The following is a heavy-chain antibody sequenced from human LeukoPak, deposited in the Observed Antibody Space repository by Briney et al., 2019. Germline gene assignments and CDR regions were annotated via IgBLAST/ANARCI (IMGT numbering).Heavy chain of an antibody. D-gene: IGHD3-3*01. V-gene: IGHV3-23*01. Sequence: PGGSLRLSCAASGFTFSSYAMSWVRQAPGKGLEWVSAISGSGGSTYYADSVKGRFTISRDISKNTLYQQMNSLRAEDTAVYYCAKDRPDLEWLPPTADYYYYMDVWGKGTTVTVSS. CDR2: ISGSGGST. CDR1: GFTFSSYA. CDR3: AKDRPDLEWLPPTADYYYYMDV. J-gene: IGHJ6*03.